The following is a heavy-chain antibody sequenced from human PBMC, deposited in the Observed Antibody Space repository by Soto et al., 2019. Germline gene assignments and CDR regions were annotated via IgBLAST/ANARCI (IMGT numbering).Heavy chain of an antibody. J-gene: IGHJ4*02. CDR3: ARDLNYGLYYFDY. CDR2: IYPTGTT. Sequence: PSETLSLTCAVSGYSISSGSYWGWIRQAPGKGLEWIGSIYPTGTTYYNPSLKSRVTISVDTSKNQFSLNLSSVTAADTAVYYCARDLNYGLYYFDYWGQGTLVTVSS. V-gene: IGHV4-38-2*02. CDR1: GYSISSGSY. D-gene: IGHD3-10*01.